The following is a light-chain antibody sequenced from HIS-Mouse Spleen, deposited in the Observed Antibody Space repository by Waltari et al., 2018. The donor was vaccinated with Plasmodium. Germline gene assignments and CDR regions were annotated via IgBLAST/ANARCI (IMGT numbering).Light chain of an antibody. CDR3: QQNYNTWT. Sequence: DIQMTHSPSSLSASVGDRVTITCRASQSISSYLNWYQQKPGKATKLLIYAASSLQRGVPSRFSGSGSGTDFTLTISSLQPEDFATYYCQQNYNTWTFGQGTKGEIK. V-gene: IGKV1-39*01. CDR2: AAS. CDR1: QSISSY. J-gene: IGKJ1*01.